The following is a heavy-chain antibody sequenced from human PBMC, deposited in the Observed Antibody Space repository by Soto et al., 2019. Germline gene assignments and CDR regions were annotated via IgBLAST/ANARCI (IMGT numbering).Heavy chain of an antibody. CDR1: GFTFSSYS. CDR2: ISGSSSNM. Sequence: KPGGSLRLSCAASGFTFSSYSMNWVRQTPGKGLEWVSSISGSSSNMYYADSVKGRFTISRDNAKNSLYLQMNSLRAEDTAVYYCAKDPNYDFWSGYSGSGWFDPWGQGTLVTVSS. V-gene: IGHV3-21*01. CDR3: AKDPNYDFWSGYSGSGWFDP. D-gene: IGHD3-3*01. J-gene: IGHJ5*02.